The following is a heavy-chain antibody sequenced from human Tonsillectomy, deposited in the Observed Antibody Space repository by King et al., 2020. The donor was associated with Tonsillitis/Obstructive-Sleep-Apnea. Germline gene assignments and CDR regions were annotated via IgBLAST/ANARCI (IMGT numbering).Heavy chain of an antibody. CDR3: ARDEDTECSSSLYYFDY. D-gene: IGHD6-13*01. Sequence: VQLVESGGGVVQPGRSLRLSCAASGFTFSSYGMHWVRQAPGKGLEWVAVIWYDGSNKYYADSVKGRFTISRDNSKNTLYLQMNSLRAEDTAVYYCARDEDTECSSSLYYFDYWGQGTLVTVSS. CDR1: GFTFSSYG. J-gene: IGHJ4*02. V-gene: IGHV3-33*01. CDR2: IWYDGSNK.